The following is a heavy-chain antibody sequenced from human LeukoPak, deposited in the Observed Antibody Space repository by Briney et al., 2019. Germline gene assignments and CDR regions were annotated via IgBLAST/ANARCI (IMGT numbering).Heavy chain of an antibody. CDR2: ISGSGGST. Sequence: PGGSLRLSCAASGFTLSSYAMSWVRQAPGKGLEWVSAISGSGGSTYYADSVKGRFTISRDNSKNTLYLQMNSLRAEDTAVYYCAKGGTYGDSPLYFDYWGQGTLVTVSS. CDR3: AKGGTYGDSPLYFDY. J-gene: IGHJ4*02. V-gene: IGHV3-23*01. CDR1: GFTLSSYA. D-gene: IGHD4-17*01.